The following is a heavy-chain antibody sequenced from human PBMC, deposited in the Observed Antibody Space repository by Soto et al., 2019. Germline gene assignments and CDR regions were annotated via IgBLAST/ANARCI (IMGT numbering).Heavy chain of an antibody. J-gene: IGHJ4*02. D-gene: IGHD2-2*01. CDR2: IRGNGSTK. Sequence: GGSLRLSCAASGFTFSHYAMSWVRQVPGKGLEWVAAIRGNGSTKYYADSVKGRFTISRDNSKNTLYLQMNSLRAEDTAVYYCARDLGAIVVVPAAIPFDYWGQGTLVAVSS. CDR1: GFTFSHYA. CDR3: ARDLGAIVVVPAAIPFDY. V-gene: IGHV3-23*01.